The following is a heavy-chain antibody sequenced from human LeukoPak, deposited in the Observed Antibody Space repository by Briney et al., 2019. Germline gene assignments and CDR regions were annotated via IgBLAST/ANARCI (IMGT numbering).Heavy chain of an antibody. J-gene: IGHJ5*02. V-gene: IGHV4-34*01. CDR2: INHSGST. CDR1: GGSFSGYY. Sequence: SETLSLTCAAYGGSFSGYYWSWIRQPPGKGLEWIGEINHSGSTNYNPSLKSRVTISVDTSKNQFSLKLSSVTAADTAVYYCARGSGRDSSGYYYVSWGQGTLVTVSS. CDR3: ARGSGRDSSGYYYVS. D-gene: IGHD3-22*01.